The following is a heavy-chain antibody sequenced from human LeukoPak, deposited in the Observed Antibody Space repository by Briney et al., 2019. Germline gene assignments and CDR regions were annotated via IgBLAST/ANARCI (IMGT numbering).Heavy chain of an antibody. CDR3: AREGYGSGSYFPFDY. J-gene: IGHJ4*02. CDR2: INPNSGGT. D-gene: IGHD3-10*01. V-gene: IGHV1-2*02. CDR1: GYTFTSYD. Sequence: ASVKVSCKASGYTFTSYDINWVRQAPGQGLEWMGWINPNSGGTNYAQKFQGRVTMTRDTSISTAYMELSRLRSDDTAVYYCAREGYGSGSYFPFDYWGQGTLVTVSS.